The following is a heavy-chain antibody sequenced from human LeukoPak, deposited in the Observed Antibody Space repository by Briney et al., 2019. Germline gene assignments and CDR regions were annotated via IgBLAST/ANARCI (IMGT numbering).Heavy chain of an antibody. J-gene: IGHJ4*02. D-gene: IGHD6-13*01. CDR2: ISSSGGST. Sequence: PGGSLRLSCAASGFTVSSNDMNWVRQAPGKGLEWVSGISSSGGSTSYADSVKGRFTISRDNSKNTLYLQMNSLRAEDTAVYYCANPRDSSTWYTFDYWGQGTLVTVSS. CDR1: GFTVSSND. V-gene: IGHV3-23*01. CDR3: ANPRDSSTWYTFDY.